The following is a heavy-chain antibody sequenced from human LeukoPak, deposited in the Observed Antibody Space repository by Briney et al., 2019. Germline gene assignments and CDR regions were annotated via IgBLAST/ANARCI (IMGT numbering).Heavy chain of an antibody. CDR1: GFTFSIYA. CDR3: AKVVGVGARYRGGRFDY. D-gene: IGHD1-26*01. Sequence: GGSLRLSCAASGFTFSIYAMSWVRQAPEKGLEWVSAISGSGGSTYYADSVKGRFTISRDNSKNPLYLQMNSLRAEDTAVYYCAKVVGVGARYRGGRFDYWGQGTLVTVSS. V-gene: IGHV3-23*01. CDR2: ISGSGGST. J-gene: IGHJ4*02.